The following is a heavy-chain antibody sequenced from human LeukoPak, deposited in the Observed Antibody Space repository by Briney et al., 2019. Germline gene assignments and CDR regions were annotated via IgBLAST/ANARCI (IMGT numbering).Heavy chain of an antibody. CDR1: GGSISSDSYC. Sequence: PSQTLSLTCTVSGGSISSDSYCWSWIRQPAGKGLEWIGRIYISGSTNSTPSLRSRVTISVDTSKNQFSLKLSSVTAADTAVYYCAGAPYISGWDSPVPFDYWGQGTLVTVSS. D-gene: IGHD6-19*01. V-gene: IGHV4-61*02. CDR2: IYISGST. CDR3: AGAPYISGWDSPVPFDY. J-gene: IGHJ4*02.